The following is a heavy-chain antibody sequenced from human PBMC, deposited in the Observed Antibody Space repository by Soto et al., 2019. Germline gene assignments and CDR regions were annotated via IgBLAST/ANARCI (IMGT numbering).Heavy chain of an antibody. V-gene: IGHV3-74*01. Sequence: PGGSLRLSCAASGFTFSSYWMDWVRQAPGKGLVWVSHITNDGSGTTYADSVKGRFTISRDNAKNTLYLQMNSLRADDTAVYYCARDSWRIHHWGQGTLVTVSS. CDR2: ITNDGSGT. CDR1: GFTFSSYW. CDR3: ARDSWRIHH. D-gene: IGHD1-20*01. J-gene: IGHJ5*02.